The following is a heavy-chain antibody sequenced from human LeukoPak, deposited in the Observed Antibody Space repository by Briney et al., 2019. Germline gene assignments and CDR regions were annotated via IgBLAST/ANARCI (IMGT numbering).Heavy chain of an antibody. J-gene: IGHJ4*02. CDR1: GFTFSSYS. Sequence: MAGGSLRLSCAASGFTFSSYSMNWVRQAPGKGLEWVSSISSSSSYIYYADSVKGRFTISRDNAKNSLYLQMNSLRAEDTAVYSCARTNSSGFDYWGQGTLVTVSS. D-gene: IGHD6-19*01. CDR2: ISSSSSYI. V-gene: IGHV3-21*01. CDR3: ARTNSSGFDY.